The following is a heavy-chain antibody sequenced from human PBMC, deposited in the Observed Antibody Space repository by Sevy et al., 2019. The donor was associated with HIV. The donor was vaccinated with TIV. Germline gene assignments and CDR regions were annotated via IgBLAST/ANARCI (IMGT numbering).Heavy chain of an antibody. J-gene: IGHJ3*02. CDR2: IYPGDSDT. D-gene: IGHD3-16*01. Sequence: GESLKISCKGSGYSFTSYWIGWVRQMPGKGLEWMGIIYPGDSDTRYSPSFQGQVTISAGKSISTANLQWSSLKASDTAMYYGARTQGMGGRWPSGIDAFDIWGQGTMVTVSS. CDR1: GYSFTSYW. V-gene: IGHV5-51*01. CDR3: ARTQGMGGRWPSGIDAFDI.